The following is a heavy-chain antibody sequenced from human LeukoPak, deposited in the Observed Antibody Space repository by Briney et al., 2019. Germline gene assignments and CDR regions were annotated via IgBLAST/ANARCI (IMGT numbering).Heavy chain of an antibody. CDR2: IIPIFGTA. CDR3: ATGRRYFDL. Sequence: GASVKVSCKASGGTFSSYAISWVRQAPGQGLEWMGGIIPIFGTANYAQKFQGRVTMTEDTSTDTAYMELSSLRSEDTAVYYCATGRRYFDLWGRGTLVTVSS. J-gene: IGHJ2*01. V-gene: IGHV1-69*06. CDR1: GGTFSSYA.